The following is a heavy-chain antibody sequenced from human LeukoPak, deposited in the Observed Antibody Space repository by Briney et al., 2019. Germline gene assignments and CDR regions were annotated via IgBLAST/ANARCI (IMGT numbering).Heavy chain of an antibody. J-gene: IGHJ4*02. CDR2: ISSSSYI. Sequence: GGSLRLSCAASGFTFSNAWMSWVRQAPGKGLEWVSSISSSSYIYYADSVKGRFTISRDNSKNTLYLQMNSLRAEDTAVYYCAKDSAGTWGDYWGQGTLVTVSS. CDR1: GFTFSNAW. CDR3: AKDSAGTWGDY. D-gene: IGHD6-13*01. V-gene: IGHV3-69-1*01.